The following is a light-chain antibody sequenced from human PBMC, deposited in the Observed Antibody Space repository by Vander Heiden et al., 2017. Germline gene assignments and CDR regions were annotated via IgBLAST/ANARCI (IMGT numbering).Light chain of an antibody. CDR1: QSLMHSNGNNY. V-gene: IGKV2-28*01. J-gene: IGKJ1*01. CDR2: LGS. Sequence: EIVVTPSPLPLPVIPGGPAPIFCRSSQSLMHSNGNNYLDCYLQKPEQNPQLLIYLGSDRASGVPDRFSGSGSGTDFTLKISRVEAEDVGVYYCMQSLQPPWTFGQGTKVEIK. CDR3: MQSLQPPWT.